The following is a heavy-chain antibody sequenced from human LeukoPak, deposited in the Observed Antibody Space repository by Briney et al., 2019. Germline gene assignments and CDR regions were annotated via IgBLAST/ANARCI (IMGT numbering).Heavy chain of an antibody. D-gene: IGHD3-16*01. J-gene: IGHJ6*02. Sequence: GGSLRLSCGASGFTFSSYAMSWVRQAPGKGLEWVSVIYSGGSTYYADSVKGRFTISRDNSKNTLYLQMNSLRAEDTAVYYCAREGIMEYYGMDVWGQGITVTVSS. V-gene: IGHV3-53*01. CDR2: IYSGGST. CDR1: GFTFSSYA. CDR3: AREGIMEYYGMDV.